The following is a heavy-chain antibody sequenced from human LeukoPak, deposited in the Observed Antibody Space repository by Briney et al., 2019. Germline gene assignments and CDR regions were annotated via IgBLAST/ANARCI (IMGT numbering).Heavy chain of an antibody. CDR3: ARGSSSWPKYYFDY. CDR1: GYTFTGYY. J-gene: IGHJ4*02. D-gene: IGHD6-13*01. CDR2: INPNSGGT. V-gene: IGHV1-2*02. Sequence: ASVKVSCKASGYTFTGYYMHWVRQAPGQGLEWMGWINPNSGGTNYAQKFQGRVTMTRDTSISTAYMELSRLRSDDTAAYYCARGSSSWPKYYFDYWGQGTLVTVSS.